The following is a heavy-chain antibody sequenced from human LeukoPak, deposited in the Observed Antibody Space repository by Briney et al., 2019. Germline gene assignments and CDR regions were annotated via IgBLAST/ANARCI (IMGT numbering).Heavy chain of an antibody. CDR2: IHNSGAT. Sequence: KPSETLSLTCTVSGGSIGSYYWSWIRQSPGKGLDWIGHIHNSGATSYNPSLKSRVTISVDSSKNQFSLKLGSVTASDTAVYYCARQRNDVGGFYIDYWGQGTLVTISS. V-gene: IGHV4-59*08. D-gene: IGHD4-23*01. CDR1: GGSIGSYY. J-gene: IGHJ4*02. CDR3: ARQRNDVGGFYIDY.